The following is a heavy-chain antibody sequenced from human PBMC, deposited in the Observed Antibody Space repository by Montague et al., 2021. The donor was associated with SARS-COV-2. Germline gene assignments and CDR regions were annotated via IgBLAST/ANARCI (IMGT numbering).Heavy chain of an antibody. J-gene: IGHJ2*01. CDR3: AGDRGRFWQFDL. Sequence: SETLSLTCSVSGFSISSGYYWGWIRQTPGKGLEWIGSRYQNGATYYSPSLKRPVTILLDTTKNQFSLSLTSVTAADTVVYYCAGDRGRFWQFDLWGRGTLVTVS. CDR1: GFSISSGYY. CDR2: RYQNGAT. D-gene: IGHD5-12*01. V-gene: IGHV4-38-2*02.